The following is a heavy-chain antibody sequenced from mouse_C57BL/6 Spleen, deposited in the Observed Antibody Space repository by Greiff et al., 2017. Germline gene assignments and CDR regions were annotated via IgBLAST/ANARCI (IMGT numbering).Heavy chain of an antibody. D-gene: IGHD1-1*01. V-gene: IGHV1-18*01. CDR1: GYTFTDYN. Sequence: VQLQQSGPELVKPGASVKIPCKASGYTFTDYNMAWVKQSHGKSLEWIGDINPNNGGTIYNQKFKGKATLTVDKSSSTAYMERRSLTSEAAAVYYCATGPNYYGSSYWAMDYWGQGTSVTVSS. CDR3: ATGPNYYGSSYWAMDY. J-gene: IGHJ4*01. CDR2: INPNNGGT.